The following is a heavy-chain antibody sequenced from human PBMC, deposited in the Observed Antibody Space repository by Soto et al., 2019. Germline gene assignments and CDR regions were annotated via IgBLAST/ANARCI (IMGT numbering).Heavy chain of an antibody. CDR2: IYHSGST. J-gene: IGHJ5*02. CDR3: ARDRIAVDDWSWFDP. V-gene: IGHV4-38-2*02. Sequence: PSETLSLTCAGSGYSISSGYYWGWIRQPPGKGLEWIGSIYHSGSTYYNPSLKSRVTISVDTSKNQFSLKLSSVTAADTAVYYCARDRIAVDDWSWFDPWGQGTLVTVSS. D-gene: IGHD6-19*01. CDR1: GYSISSGYY.